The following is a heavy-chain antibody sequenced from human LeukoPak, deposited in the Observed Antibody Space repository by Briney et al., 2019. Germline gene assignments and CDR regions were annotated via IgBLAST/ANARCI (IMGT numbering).Heavy chain of an antibody. Sequence: GESLKISCEASGFNFNNYWVGWVRQMPGKGLEWMGIIYPGDYDTRYSPSFQGHVTISVDKSISTAYLQWRSLGASGAAMYFCAGHSFDTVDAFDVWGQGTIVTVSA. CDR1: GFNFNNYW. CDR3: AGHSFDTVDAFDV. D-gene: IGHD2-2*02. V-gene: IGHV5-51*01. J-gene: IGHJ3*01. CDR2: IYPGDYDT.